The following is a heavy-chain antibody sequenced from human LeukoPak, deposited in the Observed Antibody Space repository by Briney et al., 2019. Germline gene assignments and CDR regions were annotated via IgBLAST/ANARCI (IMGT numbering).Heavy chain of an antibody. V-gene: IGHV1-69*13. J-gene: IGHJ4*02. CDR3: ARYPGAWYSSSWYTFDY. Sequence: SVKVSCKASGGTFSSYAISWVRQAPGQGLEWMGGIIPIFGTANYAQKFQGRVTITADESTSTAHMELSSLRSEDTAVYYCARYPGAWYSSSWYTFDYWGQGTLVTVSS. CDR1: GGTFSSYA. CDR2: IIPIFGTA. D-gene: IGHD6-13*01.